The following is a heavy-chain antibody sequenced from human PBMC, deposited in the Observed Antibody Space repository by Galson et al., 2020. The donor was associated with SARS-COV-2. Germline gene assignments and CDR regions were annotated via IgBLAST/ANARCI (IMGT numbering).Heavy chain of an antibody. Sequence: TGGSLRLSCAASGFTFSSYGMHWVRQAPGKGLEWVAVICYDGSNKYYADSVKGRFTISRDNSKNTLYLQMNSLRAEDTAVYYCARASGYSSSWYSDYYYGMDVWGQGTTVTVSS. CDR2: ICYDGSNK. D-gene: IGHD6-13*01. J-gene: IGHJ6*02. CDR1: GFTFSSYG. CDR3: ARASGYSSSWYSDYYYGMDV. V-gene: IGHV3-33*01.